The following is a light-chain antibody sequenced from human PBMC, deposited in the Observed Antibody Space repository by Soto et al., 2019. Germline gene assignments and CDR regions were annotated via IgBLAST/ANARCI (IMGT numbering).Light chain of an antibody. J-gene: IGLJ3*02. V-gene: IGLV2-14*01. CDR1: SNDVGIYNY. CDR2: EVT. CDR3: SSYTISSTWV. Sequence: QSALTQPASVSVSPGQSITISCTGTSNDVGIYNYVSWYQQHPGKAPKLMIYEVTNRHSGVSDRFSGSKSDNTASLTISGLQAEDEADYYCSSYTISSTWVFGGGTKLTVL.